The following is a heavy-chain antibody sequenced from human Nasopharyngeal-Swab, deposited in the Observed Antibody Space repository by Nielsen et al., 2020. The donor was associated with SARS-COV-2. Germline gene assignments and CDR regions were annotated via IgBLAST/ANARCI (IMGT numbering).Heavy chain of an antibody. CDR2: IIPIFGTA. D-gene: IGHD3-22*01. V-gene: IGHV1-69*06. CDR3: ARGGRYYYDSSGYYGSGWFDP. Sequence: WVRQAPGQRLGWMGGIIPIFGTANYAQKFQGRVTITADKSTSTAYMELSSLRSEDTAVYYCARGGRYYYDSSGYYGSGWFDPWGQGTLVTVSS. J-gene: IGHJ5*02.